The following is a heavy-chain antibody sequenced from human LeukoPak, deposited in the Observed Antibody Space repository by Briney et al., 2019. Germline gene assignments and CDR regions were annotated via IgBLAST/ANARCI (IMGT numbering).Heavy chain of an antibody. CDR1: GGSISSYY. CDR3: ARDRVTISMNAFDI. V-gene: IGHV4-59*01. D-gene: IGHD3-10*01. J-gene: IGHJ3*02. CDR2: IYYSGST. Sequence: SETLSLTCTVSGGSISSYYWSWMRQPPGKGLEGIGYIYYSGSTNYNPSLKSRVTISVDTSKTQFSLKLSSVTAADTAVYYCARDRVTISMNAFDIWGQGTMVTVSS.